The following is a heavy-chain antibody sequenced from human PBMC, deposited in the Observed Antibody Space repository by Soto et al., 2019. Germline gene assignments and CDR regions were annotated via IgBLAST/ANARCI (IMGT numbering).Heavy chain of an antibody. V-gene: IGHV1-18*01. CDR1: GYTFTSYG. D-gene: IGHD3-3*01. J-gene: IGHJ4*02. CDR2: ISAYNGNT. Sequence: QVQLVQSGAEVKKPGASVKVSCKASGYTFTSYGISWVRQAPGQGLEWMGWISAYNGNTNYAQKLQGRVTMTTDTATRTAYMELRSLRSDDTAVYYCARAGQSYYDFWSGYPKTDYWGQGTLVTVSS. CDR3: ARAGQSYYDFWSGYPKTDY.